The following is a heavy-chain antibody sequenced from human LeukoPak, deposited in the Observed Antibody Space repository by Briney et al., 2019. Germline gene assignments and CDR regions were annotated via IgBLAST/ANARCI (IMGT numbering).Heavy chain of an antibody. Sequence: SETLSLTCSVSGGSLSNNYWTWIRQPPGKGLEWIGYIHYSGSTNYNPSLKSRVTISVDTSKNQFSLKLSSVTAADTAVYYCTRGNGWYNYWGQGTQVTVSS. D-gene: IGHD6-19*01. J-gene: IGHJ4*02. CDR3: TRGNGWYNY. CDR2: IHYSGST. CDR1: GGSLSNNY. V-gene: IGHV4-59*01.